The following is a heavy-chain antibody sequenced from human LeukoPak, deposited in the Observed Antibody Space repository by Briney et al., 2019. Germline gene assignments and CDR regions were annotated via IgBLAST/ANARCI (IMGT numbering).Heavy chain of an antibody. CDR2: VHHGANT. V-gene: IGHV4-38-2*01. J-gene: IGHJ4*02. D-gene: IGHD4-17*01. CDR3: ARRGINSVTKRAYDS. CDR1: GYSITAGYY. Sequence: SETLSLTCVVSGYSITAGYYWDWIRQSPGKGLEWLGSVHHGANTFPNPSLKSRLTISVDTSKNQFSLRLGSVTAADTAIYFCARRGINSVTKRAYDSWGQGTLVTVSP.